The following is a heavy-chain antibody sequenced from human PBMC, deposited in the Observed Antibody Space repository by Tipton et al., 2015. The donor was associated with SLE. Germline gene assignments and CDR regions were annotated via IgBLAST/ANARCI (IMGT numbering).Heavy chain of an antibody. J-gene: IGHJ4*02. D-gene: IGHD6-13*01. V-gene: IGHV4-61*02. CDR2: IYTSGST. CDR1: GGSISSGSYY. CDR3: ARGPGSPRPFDY. Sequence: TLSLTCTVSGGSISSGSYYWSWIRQPAGKGLEWIGRIYTSGSTNYNPSLKSRVTISVDTSKNQFSLKLSSVTAADTAVYYCARGPGSPRPFDYWGQGTLVTVSS.